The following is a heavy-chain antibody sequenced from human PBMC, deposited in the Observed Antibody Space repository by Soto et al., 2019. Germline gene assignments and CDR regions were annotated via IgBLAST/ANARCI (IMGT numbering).Heavy chain of an antibody. D-gene: IGHD6-6*01. CDR2: FDPEDGET. CDR3: ATGPPRDYSSSSHFDY. V-gene: IGHV1-24*01. Sequence: QVQLVQSGAEVQKPGASVKVSCKVSGYTLTELSMHWVRQAPGKGLEWMGGFDPEDGETIYAQKFQGRVTMTEDPSTDTAYMELSSLRSEDTAVYYCATGPPRDYSSSSHFDYWGQGTLVTVSS. CDR1: GYTLTELS. J-gene: IGHJ4*02.